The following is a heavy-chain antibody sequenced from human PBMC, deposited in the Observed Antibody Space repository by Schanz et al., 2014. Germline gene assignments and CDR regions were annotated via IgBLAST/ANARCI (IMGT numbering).Heavy chain of an antibody. CDR1: GGTFSSYA. J-gene: IGHJ3*02. CDR2: VSPYSGGT. CDR3: AREPLGCTGSGCQTYDAFDI. D-gene: IGHD2-8*02. Sequence: QVRLVQSGAEVKKPGSSVKVSCKASGGTFSSYAFIWVRQAPGQGLEWMGRVSPYSGGTNYAQKFQGSVTMTRDPSISEAYMELTSLRSDDTAVYYCAREPLGCTGSGCQTYDAFDIWGQGTMVTVSS. V-gene: IGHV1-2*06.